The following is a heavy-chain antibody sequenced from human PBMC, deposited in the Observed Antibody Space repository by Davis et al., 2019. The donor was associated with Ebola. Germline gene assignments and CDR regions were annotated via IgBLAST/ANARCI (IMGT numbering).Heavy chain of an antibody. V-gene: IGHV3-7*03. D-gene: IGHD4-17*01. J-gene: IGHJ4*02. CDR1: GFTFSSYW. CDR3: ARAYGDYLFDY. Sequence: GESLKISCAASGFTFSSYWMSWVRQAPGKGLEWVANIKQDGSEKYYVDSVKGRFTISRDNAKNSLYLQMNSLRAEDTAVYYCARAYGDYLFDYWGQGTLVTVSS. CDR2: IKQDGSEK.